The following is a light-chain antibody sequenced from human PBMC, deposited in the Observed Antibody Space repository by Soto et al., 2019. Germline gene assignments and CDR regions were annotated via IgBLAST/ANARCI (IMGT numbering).Light chain of an antibody. J-gene: IGKJ4*01. V-gene: IGKV3-15*01. CDR3: QEYNTWPLT. CDR1: QSVSSSY. CDR2: GAS. Sequence: EIVLTQSPGTLSLSPGERATLSCRASQSVSSSYLVWYQQKPGQAPRLLIYGASTRATGIPARFTGSGSGTEFILTITSLQSEDSAVYYCQEYNTWPLTFGGGTKVDIK.